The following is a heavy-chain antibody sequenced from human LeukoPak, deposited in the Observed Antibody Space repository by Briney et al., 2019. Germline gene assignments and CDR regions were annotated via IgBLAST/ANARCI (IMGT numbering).Heavy chain of an antibody. CDR3: AKAYCSSTSCYEDWFDP. V-gene: IGHV3-9*01. Sequence: PGRSLRLSCAASGFTFADYAMHWVRQAQGKGLEWVSGISWNSGSIGYEDSEKGRFTISRDNAKNSLYLQMNSLRAEDTALYYCAKAYCSSTSCYEDWFDPWGQGTLVTVSS. D-gene: IGHD2-2*01. J-gene: IGHJ5*02. CDR1: GFTFADYA. CDR2: ISWNSGSI.